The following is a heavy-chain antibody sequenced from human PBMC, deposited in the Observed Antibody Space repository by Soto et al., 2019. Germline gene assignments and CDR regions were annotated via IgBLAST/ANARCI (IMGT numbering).Heavy chain of an antibody. CDR2: ISTDGSST. Sequence: EVQLVESGGGLVQPGGSLRLSCAATGFTFSTYWMNWVRQGPGKGLVWVSLISTDGSSTNSADSGKGRVTISRANAKSTLYLQMNSLIAEGTGVYYCARATGINYPFDYWGQGSRVTVSS. V-gene: IGHV3-74*01. CDR3: ARATGINYPFDY. D-gene: IGHD3-10*01. J-gene: IGHJ4*02. CDR1: GFTFSTYW.